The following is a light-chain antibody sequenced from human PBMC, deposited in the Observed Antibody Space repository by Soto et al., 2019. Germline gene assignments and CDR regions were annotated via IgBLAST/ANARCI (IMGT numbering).Light chain of an antibody. CDR1: QSVISNY. CDR2: GAS. CDR3: QQYGNSPPT. Sequence: EIELTQSPGTLSLSPGERATLSCRASQSVISNYLAWYQQKPGQAPRFLIYGASSRATGIPDRFSGSGSGTHFTLTISRLEPEDFAVYFCQQYGNSPPTFGQGTKLEIK. J-gene: IGKJ2*01. V-gene: IGKV3-20*01.